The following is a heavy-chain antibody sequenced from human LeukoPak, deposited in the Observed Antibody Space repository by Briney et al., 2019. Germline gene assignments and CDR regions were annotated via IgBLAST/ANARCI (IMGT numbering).Heavy chain of an antibody. J-gene: IGHJ5*02. CDR1: GGSISSGTYY. D-gene: IGHD3-22*01. CDR2: IYTSGST. V-gene: IGHV4-61*02. Sequence: SETLSLTCTVSGGSISSGTYYWSWIRQPAGKGLEWIGRIYTSGSTNYNPSLQSRVTISVDTSKNQFSLKLSSVTAADTAVYYCARENRITMIVMVTDNWFDPWGQGTLVTVSS. CDR3: ARENRITMIVMVTDNWFDP.